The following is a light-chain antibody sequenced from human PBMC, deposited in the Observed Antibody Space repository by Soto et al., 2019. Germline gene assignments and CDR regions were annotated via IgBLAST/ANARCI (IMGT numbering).Light chain of an antibody. CDR1: QSISSW. CDR2: KAS. J-gene: IGKJ2*01. CDR3: QQYNGYYT. V-gene: IGKV1-5*03. Sequence: DIQMTQSPSTLSASVGDRVTITCRASQSISSWLAWYQKKPGKAPKLLDYKASSLESGVPARFRGSGSGTEFTLTISSLHPDDFATYYCQQYNGYYTFGQGTKLEIK.